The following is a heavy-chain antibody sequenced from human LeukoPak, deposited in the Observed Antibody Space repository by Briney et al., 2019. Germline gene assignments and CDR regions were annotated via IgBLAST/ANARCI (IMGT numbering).Heavy chain of an antibody. V-gene: IGHV4-31*03. CDR2: IYYSGST. J-gene: IGHJ4*02. CDR3: ARLLWYYDSSGYYRHFDY. Sequence: SETLSLTCTVSGGSISSGGYYWRWIRQHPGKGLEWIGYIYYSGSTYYNPSLKSRVTISVDTSKNQFSLKLSSVTAADTAVYYCARLLWYYDSSGYYRHFDYWGQGTLVTVSS. D-gene: IGHD3-22*01. CDR1: GGSISSGGYY.